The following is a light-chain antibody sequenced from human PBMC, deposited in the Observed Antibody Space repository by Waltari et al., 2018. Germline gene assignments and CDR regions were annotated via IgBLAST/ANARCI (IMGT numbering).Light chain of an antibody. V-gene: IGKV1D-16*01. CDR2: GAS. J-gene: IGKJ4*01. CDR1: QDPDNW. CDR3: QQLHSYPRA. Sequence: DIQMTQSPSTLSASVGDRVTITCRASQDPDNWLAWYQQKPGKAPNLLIYGASVLESGVPSRFSGSGSGTDFTLTISSLQPEDFATYYCQQLHSYPRAFGGGTKVESK.